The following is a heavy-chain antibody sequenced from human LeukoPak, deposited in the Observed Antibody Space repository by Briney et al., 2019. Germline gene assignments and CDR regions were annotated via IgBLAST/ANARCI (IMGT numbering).Heavy chain of an antibody. Sequence: ASVKVSCKASGYTFTSFWIQWVRQAPGQGLEWMGLINPSDGSTTYTHRFQGRVTVTRDTSTSTVYMDLSSLRSEDTAVYYCAREDLNPSGDDAFDIWGQGTMVTVSS. CDR3: AREDLNPSGDDAFDI. V-gene: IGHV1-46*01. D-gene: IGHD3-10*01. CDR2: INPSDGST. CDR1: GYTFTSFW. J-gene: IGHJ3*02.